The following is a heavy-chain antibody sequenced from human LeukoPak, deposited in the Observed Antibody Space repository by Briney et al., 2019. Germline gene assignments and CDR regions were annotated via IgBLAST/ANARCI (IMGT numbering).Heavy chain of an antibody. D-gene: IGHD3-3*01. CDR1: GFTFSSYA. V-gene: IGHV3-23*01. CDR2: ISGSGGST. Sequence: GGSLRLSCAASGFTFSSYAMSWVRQAPGEGLEWVSAISGSGGSTYYAESVKGRFTISRDNSKYTLYLQMNSLRAEDTAIYYCAKAVWSGYYTGDYFDYWGQGTLVTVSS. CDR3: AKAVWSGYYTGDYFDY. J-gene: IGHJ4*02.